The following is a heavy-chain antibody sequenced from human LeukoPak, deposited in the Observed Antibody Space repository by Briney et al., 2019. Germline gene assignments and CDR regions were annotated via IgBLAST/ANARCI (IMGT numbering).Heavy chain of an antibody. J-gene: IGHJ3*02. CDR1: GYTFTSYD. V-gene: IGHV1-8*03. D-gene: IGHD3-22*01. Sequence: RASVKVSCKASGYTFTSYDINWVRQATGQGLEWMGWMNPNSGNTGYAQKFQGRVTITRNTSISTAYMELSSLRSEDTAVYYCATPLPRSSSGYPLGFWDIWGQGTMVTVSS. CDR2: MNPNSGNT. CDR3: ATPLPRSSSGYPLGFWDI.